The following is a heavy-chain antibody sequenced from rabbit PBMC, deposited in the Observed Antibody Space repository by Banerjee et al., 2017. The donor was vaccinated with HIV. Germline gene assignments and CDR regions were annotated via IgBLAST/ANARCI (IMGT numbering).Heavy chain of an antibody. V-gene: IGHV1S45*01. Sequence: QEQLEESGGGLVQPEGSLTLSCTASGFSFSNKAVMCWVRQAPGKGLKWIACINAITGKAVYATWAKGRFTFSRTSSTTVTLQMTSLTVADTATYFCARDTGSSFSSYGMDLWGPGTLVTVS. D-gene: IGHD8-1*01. CDR1: GFSFSNKAV. CDR2: INAITGKA. J-gene: IGHJ6*01. CDR3: ARDTGSSFSSYGMDL.